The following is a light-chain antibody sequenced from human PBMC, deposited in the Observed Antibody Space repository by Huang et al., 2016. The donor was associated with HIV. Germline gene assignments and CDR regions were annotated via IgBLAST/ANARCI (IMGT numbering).Light chain of an antibody. CDR3: LQYYSVPQT. V-gene: IGKV4-1*01. Sequence: DIVMTQSPDSLAVSPGERATINCKSSQTVLYSLNKKNYLAWFQQKPVRPPKLLIYWATTRESGVPERFSGSGSGTDFTLTINNLQAEDVAVYFCLQYYSVPQTFGHGTKVEIK. J-gene: IGKJ1*01. CDR1: QTVLYSLNKKNY. CDR2: WAT.